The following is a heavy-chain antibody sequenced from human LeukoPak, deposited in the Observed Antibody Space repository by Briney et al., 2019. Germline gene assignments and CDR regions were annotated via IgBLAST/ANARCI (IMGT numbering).Heavy chain of an antibody. D-gene: IGHD4-17*01. J-gene: IGHJ6*03. Sequence: PSETLSLTCAVYGGSFSGYYWSWIRQPPGKGLEWIGEINHSGSTNYNPSLKSRVTISVDTSKNQFSLKLSSVTAADTAVYYCARSTVTTLSLFFGYYYYMDVWGKGTTVTVSS. CDR1: GGSFSGYY. CDR2: INHSGST. CDR3: ARSTVTTLSLFFGYYYYMDV. V-gene: IGHV4-34*01.